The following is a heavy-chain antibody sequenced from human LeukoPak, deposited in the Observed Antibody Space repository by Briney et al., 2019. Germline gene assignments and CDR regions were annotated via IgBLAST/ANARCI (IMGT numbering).Heavy chain of an antibody. J-gene: IGHJ4*02. CDR3: ARDPGVGIAAAAHFGY. CDR2: ISYDGSNK. D-gene: IGHD6-13*01. V-gene: IGHV3-30-3*01. Sequence: GGSLRLSCAASGFTFSSYAMHWVRQAPGKGLEWVAVISYDGSNKYYADSVKGRFTISRDNSKNTLYLQMNSLRAEDTAVYYCARDPGVGIAAAAHFGYWGQGTLVTVSS. CDR1: GFTFSSYA.